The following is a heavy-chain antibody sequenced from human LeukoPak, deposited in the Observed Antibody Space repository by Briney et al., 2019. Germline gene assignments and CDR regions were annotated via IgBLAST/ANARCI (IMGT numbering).Heavy chain of an antibody. CDR3: ARRVVRGVKDY. J-gene: IGHJ4*02. V-gene: IGHV4-34*01. CDR1: GGSFSGYY. CDR2: INHSGST. Sequence: SETLSLTCAVYGGSFSGYYWSWIRQPPGKGLEWIGEINHSGSTNYNPSLKSRVTISVDTSKNQFSLKLSSVTAADTAVYYCARRVVRGVKDYWGQGTLVTVSP. D-gene: IGHD3-10*01.